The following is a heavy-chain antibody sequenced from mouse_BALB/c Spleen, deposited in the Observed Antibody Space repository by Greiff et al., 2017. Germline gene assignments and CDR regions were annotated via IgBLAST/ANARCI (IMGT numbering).Heavy chain of an antibody. J-gene: IGHJ2*01. CDR1: GFTFSSYG. D-gene: IGHD2-4*01. Sequence: EVKLMESGGGLVQPGGSLKLSCAASGFTFSSYGMSWVRQTPDKRLELVATINSNGGSTYYPDSVKGRFTISRDNAKNTLYLQMSSLKSEDTAMYYCARGDYDGVWYFDYWGQGTTLTVAS. CDR2: INSNGGST. V-gene: IGHV5-6-3*01. CDR3: ARGDYDGVWYFDY.